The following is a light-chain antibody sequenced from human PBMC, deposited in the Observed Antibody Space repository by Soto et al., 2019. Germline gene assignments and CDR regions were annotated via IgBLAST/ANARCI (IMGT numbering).Light chain of an antibody. CDR2: RNN. CDR3: AAWDDSLSGPV. V-gene: IGLV1-47*01. CDR1: SSNIGSNY. Sequence: QSVLTQPPSASWTPGQRVTISCSGSSSNIGSNYVYWYQQLPGTAPKLLIYRNNQRPSGVPDRFSGSKSGTSASLAISGLRSEDEAHYYCAAWDDSLSGPVFGGGTQLTLL. J-gene: IGLJ7*01.